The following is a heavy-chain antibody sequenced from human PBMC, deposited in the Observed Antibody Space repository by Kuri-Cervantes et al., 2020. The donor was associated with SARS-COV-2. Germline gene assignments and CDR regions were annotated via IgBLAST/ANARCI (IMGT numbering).Heavy chain of an antibody. V-gene: IGHV4-59*01. CDR1: GGSFSGYY. CDR2: IYYSGST. Sequence: GSLRLSCAVYGGSFSGYYWSWIRQPPGKGLEWIGYIYYSGSTNYNPSLKSRVTISVDTSKNQFSLKLSSVTAADTAVYYCARVGPYYYYGMDVWGQGTTVTVSS. CDR3: ARVGPYYYYGMDV. J-gene: IGHJ6*02.